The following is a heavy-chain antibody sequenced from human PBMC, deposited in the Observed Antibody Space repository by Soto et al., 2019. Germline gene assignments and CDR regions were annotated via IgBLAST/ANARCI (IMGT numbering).Heavy chain of an antibody. V-gene: IGHV1-69*13. D-gene: IGHD2-2*03. CDR1: GGTFSSYA. CDR3: ARNEKMDGRRLGY. Sequence: SVKVSCKASGGTFSSYAISWVRQAPGQGLEWMGGIIPIFGTANYAQKFQGRVTITADESTSTAYMELSSLKASDTAMYYCARNEKMDGRRLGYWGQGTLVTVSS. J-gene: IGHJ4*02. CDR2: IIPIFGTA.